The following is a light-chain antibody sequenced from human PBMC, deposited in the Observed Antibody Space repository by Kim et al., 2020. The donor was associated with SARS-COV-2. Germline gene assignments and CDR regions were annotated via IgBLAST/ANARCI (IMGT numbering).Light chain of an antibody. CDR1: QSIGNY. V-gene: IGKV1-39*01. J-gene: IGKJ1*01. CDR3: QQSYTTIT. Sequence: DIQMTQSPSSLSASVGDRVTIACRASQSIGNYLNWYQQKPGKAPNLLIYAASSLQSGVPSRFSGSGAGTDFTLTISSLQPEDSATYYCQQSYTTITFGQGTKVDIK. CDR2: AAS.